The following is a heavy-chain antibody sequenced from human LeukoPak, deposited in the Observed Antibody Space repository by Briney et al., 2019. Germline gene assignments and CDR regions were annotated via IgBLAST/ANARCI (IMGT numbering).Heavy chain of an antibody. CDR3: ARGGPYIVVAPMAPVDY. D-gene: IGHD3-22*01. CDR2: ISGSGGST. CDR1: GFTFSSYA. J-gene: IGHJ4*02. Sequence: QSGGSLRLSCAASGFTFSSYAMSWVRQAPGKGLEWVSAISGSGGSTYYADSVKGRFTISRDNSKNTLYLQMNSLRAEDTAVYYCARGGPYIVVAPMAPVDYWGQGTLVTVSS. V-gene: IGHV3-23*01.